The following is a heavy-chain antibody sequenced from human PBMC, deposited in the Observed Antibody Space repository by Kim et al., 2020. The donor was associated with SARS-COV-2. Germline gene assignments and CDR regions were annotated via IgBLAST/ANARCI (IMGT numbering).Heavy chain of an antibody. V-gene: IGHV4-39*01. Sequence: PSLRGRVTLSVDTSKNQFSLKLNSVTAADTAVYYCASHSGPYSSSWFDYWGQGTLITVSA. J-gene: IGHJ4*02. D-gene: IGHD6-13*01. CDR3: ASHSGPYSSSWFDY.